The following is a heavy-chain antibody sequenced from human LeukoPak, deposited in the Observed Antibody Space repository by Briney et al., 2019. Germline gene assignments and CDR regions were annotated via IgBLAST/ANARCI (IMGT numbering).Heavy chain of an antibody. J-gene: IGHJ5*02. CDR2: IWYDGSNK. V-gene: IGHV3-33*01. D-gene: IGHD1-26*01. CDR1: GFTFSSYG. CDR3: ARETSGGQNWFDP. Sequence: GGSLRLSCAASGFTFSSYGMHWVRQAPGKGLEWVAVIWYDGSNKYYADSVKGRFTISRDNSKNTLYLQMNSLRAEDTAAYYCARETSGGQNWFDPWGQGTLVTVSS.